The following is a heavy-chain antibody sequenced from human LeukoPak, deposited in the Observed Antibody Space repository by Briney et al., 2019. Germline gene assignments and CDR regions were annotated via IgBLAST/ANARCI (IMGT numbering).Heavy chain of an antibody. CDR2: ISSSSSTT. V-gene: IGHV3-48*04. CDR3: ARVRAVAGKIDY. D-gene: IGHD6-19*01. Sequence: HPGGSLRLSCAASGFTFNTFSMNWVRQAPGKGPEWVSYISSSSSTTYYADSVKGRFTISRDNAKNSLYLQMNSLRAEDTAVYYCARVRAVAGKIDYWGQGTLVTVSS. CDR1: GFTFNTFS. J-gene: IGHJ4*02.